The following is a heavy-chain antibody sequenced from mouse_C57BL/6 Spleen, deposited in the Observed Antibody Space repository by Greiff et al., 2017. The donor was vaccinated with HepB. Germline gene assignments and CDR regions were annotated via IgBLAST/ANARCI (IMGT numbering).Heavy chain of an antibody. Sequence: VESGGGLVKPGGSLKLSCAASGFTFRDYGMHWVRQAPEKGLEWVAYISSGSSTIYYADTVKGRFTISRDNAKNTLFLQMTSLRSEDTAMYYCARRVGYYFDYWGQGTTLTVSS. J-gene: IGHJ2*01. V-gene: IGHV5-17*01. CDR2: ISSGSSTI. D-gene: IGHD6-1*01. CDR3: ARRVGYYFDY. CDR1: GFTFRDYG.